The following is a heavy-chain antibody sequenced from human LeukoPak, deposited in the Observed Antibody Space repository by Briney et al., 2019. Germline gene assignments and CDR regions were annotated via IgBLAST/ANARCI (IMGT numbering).Heavy chain of an antibody. V-gene: IGHV3-48*02. Sequence: GGSLRLSCTVSGSTFNSHSMNWVRQAPGKGLEWISYISSGGSAVYSAVSVKGRFTISRDNANNSLFLQMNSLRDEDTAVYYCARVVLGYCSGGSCPGGYYYYMDVWSKGTSVTVSS. D-gene: IGHD2-15*01. J-gene: IGHJ6*03. CDR1: GSTFNSHS. CDR3: ARVVLGYCSGGSCPGGYYYYMDV. CDR2: ISSGGSAV.